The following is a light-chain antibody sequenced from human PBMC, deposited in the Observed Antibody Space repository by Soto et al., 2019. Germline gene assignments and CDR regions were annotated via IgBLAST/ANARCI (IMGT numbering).Light chain of an antibody. CDR2: AAS. CDR1: QSIGKY. V-gene: IGKV1-39*01. J-gene: IGKJ4*01. CDR3: QQTYNTPLT. Sequence: LQMTQSPSSLSASVGDRVTITCRASQSIGKYLSWFQQTPGNAPKLLIYAASGLQSGVPSRFSGSGSGTDFTLTINSLQREDFATYYCQQTYNTPLTFGGGTKVDIK.